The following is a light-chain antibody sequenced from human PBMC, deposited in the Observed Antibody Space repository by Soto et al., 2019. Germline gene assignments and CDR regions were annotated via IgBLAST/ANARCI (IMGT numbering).Light chain of an antibody. CDR1: QSVTTGY. Sequence: ENVLTQSPDILYVYPGEGATLSCRASQSVTTGYLAWYQQKPGQAPRLLIYGTSSRATGVPDRFRASGSATDFTLTLMRLEPEDFDVYYWQQFGDSLCTFGQVPRVEIK. V-gene: IGKV3-20*01. J-gene: IGKJ1*01. CDR3: QQFGDSLCT. CDR2: GTS.